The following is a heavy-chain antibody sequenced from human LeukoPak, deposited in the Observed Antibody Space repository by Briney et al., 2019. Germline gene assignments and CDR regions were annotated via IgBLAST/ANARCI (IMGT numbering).Heavy chain of an antibody. CDR2: IYYSGST. Sequence: SETLSLTCTVSGGSISSYYGSWIRQPPGKGLEWMGYIYYSGSTNYNPSLKSRVTISVDTSKNQFSLKLSSVTAADTVVYYCARAGLGNMDVWGQGTTVTVSS. J-gene: IGHJ6*02. V-gene: IGHV4-59*08. CDR1: GGSISSYY. CDR3: ARAGLGNMDV. D-gene: IGHD3-16*01.